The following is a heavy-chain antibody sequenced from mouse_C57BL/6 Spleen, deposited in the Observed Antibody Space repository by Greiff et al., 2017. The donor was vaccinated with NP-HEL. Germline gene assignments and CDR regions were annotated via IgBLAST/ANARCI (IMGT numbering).Heavy chain of an antibody. CDR1: GYAFSSYW. V-gene: IGHV1-80*01. CDR3: ARSSYYGSSPDY. J-gene: IGHJ2*01. CDR2: IYPGDGDT. Sequence: VKVVESGAELVKPGASVKISCKASGYAFSSYWMNWVKQRPGKGLEWIGQIYPGDGDTNYNGKFKGKATLTADKSSSTAYMQLSSLTSEDSAVYFCARSSYYGSSPDYWGQGTTLTVSS. D-gene: IGHD1-1*01.